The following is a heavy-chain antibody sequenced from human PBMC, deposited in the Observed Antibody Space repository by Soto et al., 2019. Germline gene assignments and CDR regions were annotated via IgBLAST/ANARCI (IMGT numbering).Heavy chain of an antibody. CDR2: ISRDGSKA. V-gene: IGHV3-30-3*01. CDR3: ARDDEGGSECDLVY. J-gene: IGHJ4*02. D-gene: IGHD1-26*01. Sequence: QVQLVESGGGVVQPGRSLTLSCAASGFTFSSSVMHWVRQTPDKGLEWVAFISRDGSKAYYADSVKGRFTISRDNSKNTLYLEMNNLRVEDTAVYYCARDDEGGSECDLVYWGQGTLVTVSS. CDR1: GFTFSSSV.